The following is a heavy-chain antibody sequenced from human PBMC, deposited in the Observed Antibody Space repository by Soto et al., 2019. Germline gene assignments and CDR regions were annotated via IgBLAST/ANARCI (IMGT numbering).Heavy chain of an antibody. CDR1: GGSISSGGYY. J-gene: IGHJ5*02. D-gene: IGHD4-17*01. CDR3: ARVYGGNSVWFDP. CDR2: IYYSGST. V-gene: IGHV4-31*03. Sequence: PSETLSLTCTVSGGSISSGGYYWSWIRQHPGKGLEWIGYIYYSGSTYYNPSLKSRVTISVDTSKNQFSLKLSSVTAADTAVYCCARVYGGNSVWFDPWGQGTLVTVSS.